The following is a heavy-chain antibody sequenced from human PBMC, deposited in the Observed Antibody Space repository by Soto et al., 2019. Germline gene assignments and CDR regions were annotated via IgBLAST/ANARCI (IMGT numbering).Heavy chain of an antibody. D-gene: IGHD3-22*01. V-gene: IGHV4-31*03. CDR1: GGSISSGGYY. Sequence: SETLSLTCTVSGGSISSGGYYWSWILQHPGKGLEWIGYIYYSGSTYYNPSLKSRVTISVDTSKNQFSLKLRSVTAADTAVYYCARAGPHPDYYDSSGYPICRYFDYWGQGTLVTVSS. J-gene: IGHJ4*02. CDR3: ARAGPHPDYYDSSGYPICRYFDY. CDR2: IYYSGST.